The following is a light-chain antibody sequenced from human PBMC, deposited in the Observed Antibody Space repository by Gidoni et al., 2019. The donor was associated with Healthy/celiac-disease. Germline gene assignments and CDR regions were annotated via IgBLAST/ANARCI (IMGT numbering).Light chain of an antibody. Sequence: EIVMTQSPATLSVSPGERATLSCMASQSVSSNLAWYQQKPGQAPRLLIYGASTRATGIPARFSCSGSGTEFTLTISSLQSEDFAVYYCQQYNNWPPLTFGGGTKVEIK. V-gene: IGKV3-15*01. CDR3: QQYNNWPPLT. CDR1: QSVSSN. J-gene: IGKJ4*01. CDR2: GAS.